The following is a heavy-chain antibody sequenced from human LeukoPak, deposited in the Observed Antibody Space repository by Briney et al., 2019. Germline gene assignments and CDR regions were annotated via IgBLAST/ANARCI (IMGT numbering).Heavy chain of an antibody. CDR3: AKHYDSSGYYSRRHLDY. V-gene: IGHV3-23*01. J-gene: IGHJ4*02. Sequence: GGSLRLSCAASGFTFSSYAMSWVRQAPGKGLEWVSAISGSGSSTYYADSVKGRFTISRDNSKNTLYLQMNSLRAEDTAVYYCAKHYDSSGYYSRRHLDYWGQGTLVTVSS. CDR2: ISGSGSST. D-gene: IGHD3-22*01. CDR1: GFTFSSYA.